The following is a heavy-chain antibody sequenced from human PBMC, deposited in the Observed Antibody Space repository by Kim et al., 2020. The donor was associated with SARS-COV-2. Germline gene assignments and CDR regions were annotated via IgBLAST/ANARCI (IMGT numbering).Heavy chain of an antibody. CDR2: INHSGST. Sequence: SETLSLTCAVYGGSFSGYYWSWIRQPPGKGLEWIGEINHSGSTNYNPSLKSRVTISVDTSKNQFSLKLSSVTAADTAVYYCARARGYVGATRWGQGTLVT. CDR3: ARARGYVGATR. V-gene: IGHV4-34*01. D-gene: IGHD1-26*01. J-gene: IGHJ4*02. CDR1: GGSFSGYY.